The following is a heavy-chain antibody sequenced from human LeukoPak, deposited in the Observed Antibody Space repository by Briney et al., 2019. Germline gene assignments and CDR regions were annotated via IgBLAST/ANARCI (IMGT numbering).Heavy chain of an antibody. Sequence: ASVEVSCKASGYTFTGYYIHWVRQAPGQGLEWMGWINPNSGGTKYAQKFQGRVTMTRDTSISTAYMELSRLRSDDTAVYYCAREDYDGSGYHDFWGRGTLVTVSS. CDR1: GYTFTGYY. D-gene: IGHD3-22*01. J-gene: IGHJ4*02. CDR3: AREDYDGSGYHDF. V-gene: IGHV1-2*02. CDR2: INPNSGGT.